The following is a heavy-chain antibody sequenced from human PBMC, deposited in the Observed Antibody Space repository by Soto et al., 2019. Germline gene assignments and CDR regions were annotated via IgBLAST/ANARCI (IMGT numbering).Heavy chain of an antibody. D-gene: IGHD2-15*01. CDR2: VYYNGNT. Sequence: QVQLQESGPGLVKPSETLSLTCTVSGGSISNYYWTWIRQSPGKGLEWIGYVYYNGNTNYNPSLKSRVRISVDTSKDQFSLKLTSVTAADTAVYYCAMRMMGRRGLDVWGQGTTVTVAS. CDR3: AMRMMGRRGLDV. CDR1: GGSISNYY. J-gene: IGHJ6*02. V-gene: IGHV4-59*01.